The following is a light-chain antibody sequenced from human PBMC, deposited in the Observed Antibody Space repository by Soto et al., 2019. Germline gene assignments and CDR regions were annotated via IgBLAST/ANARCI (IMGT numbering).Light chain of an antibody. V-gene: IGLV2-14*01. J-gene: IGLJ1*01. Sequence: QSALXQPASXSGSPGQSLTISXXGTSSDVGAYNYVSWYQQHPGKAPKLXXXXVNNRPSGVSNRLSGAKSGNTASLTISGLQAEDEADYYCTSYTTSSLYVFGTGTKLTVL. CDR3: TSYTTSSLYV. CDR1: SSDVGAYNY. CDR2: XVN.